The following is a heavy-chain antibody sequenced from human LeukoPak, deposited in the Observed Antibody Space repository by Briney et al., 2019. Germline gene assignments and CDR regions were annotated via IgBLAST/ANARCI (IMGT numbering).Heavy chain of an antibody. CDR1: GGSISSYY. D-gene: IGHD6-25*01. CDR3: ARQGGGFWYFDL. Sequence: SETLSLACTVSGGSISSYYWSWIRQPPGKGLEWIGYIYYTGSTNYNPSLKSRVTISVDTSKSQFSLKLSSVTAADTAVYYCARQGGGFWYFDLWGRGTLVTVSS. J-gene: IGHJ2*01. CDR2: IYYTGST. V-gene: IGHV4-59*08.